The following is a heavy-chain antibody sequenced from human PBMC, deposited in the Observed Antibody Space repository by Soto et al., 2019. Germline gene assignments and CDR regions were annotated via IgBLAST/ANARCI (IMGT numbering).Heavy chain of an antibody. Sequence: LSLTCAASGFTFSSYAMHWVRQAPGKGLEWVAVISYDGSNKYYADSVKGRFTISRDNSKNTLYLQMNSLRAEDTAVYYCARPRGYSSGWYPYWGQGTLVTVSS. CDR1: GFTFSSYA. D-gene: IGHD6-19*01. J-gene: IGHJ4*02. CDR2: ISYDGSNK. V-gene: IGHV3-30-3*01. CDR3: ARPRGYSSGWYPY.